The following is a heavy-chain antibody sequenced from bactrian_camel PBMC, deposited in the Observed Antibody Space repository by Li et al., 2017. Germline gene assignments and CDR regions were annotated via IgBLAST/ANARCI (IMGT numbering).Heavy chain of an antibody. CDR2: IDSAGNS. CDR1: GFTTFASTD. Sequence: VQLVESGGGSVQIGGSLKLSCKASGFTTFASTDMAWFRQAPGQEREKVAEIDSAGNSHYSESVKGRFTVARAGGKNDNAKSMVYLQLSDLKTEDTGIYYCARGSSLDPLRVSSQGTQVTVS. V-gene: IGHV3S53*01. J-gene: IGHJ4*01.